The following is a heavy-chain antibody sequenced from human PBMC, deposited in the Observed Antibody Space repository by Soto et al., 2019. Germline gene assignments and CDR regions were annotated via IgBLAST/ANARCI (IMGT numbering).Heavy chain of an antibody. J-gene: IGHJ1*01. CDR3: AKGRQWLVQAGYFQH. CDR1: GFTFSDYY. CDR2: IGGRGNSA. D-gene: IGHD6-19*01. V-gene: IGHV3-11*04. Sequence: GGSLRLSCAASGFTFSDYYMSWIRQAPGKGLEWVSVIGGRGNSAYYADSVQGRFTISRDNSKNTLSLQMSSLTADDTAVYYCAKGRQWLVQAGYFQHWGQGTLVTVSS.